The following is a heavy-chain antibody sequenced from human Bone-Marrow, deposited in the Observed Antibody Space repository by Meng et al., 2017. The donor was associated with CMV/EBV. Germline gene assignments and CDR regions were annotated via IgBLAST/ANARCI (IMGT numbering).Heavy chain of an antibody. CDR2: IIPILGIA. CDR3: AIGGNSDGCFGY. CDR1: GGTFSSYT. V-gene: IGHV1-69*02. Sequence: SVKVSCKASGGTFSSYTISWVRQAPGQGLEWMGRIIPILGIANYAQKFQGRVTITADKSTSTAYMELSSLRSEDTAAYYCAIGGNSDGCFGYWGQGTLVTVSS. J-gene: IGHJ4*02. D-gene: IGHD4-23*01.